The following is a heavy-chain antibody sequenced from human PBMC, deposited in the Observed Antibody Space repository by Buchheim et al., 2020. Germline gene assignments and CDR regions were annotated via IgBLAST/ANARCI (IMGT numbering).Heavy chain of an antibody. Sequence: QVQLVESGGGVVQPGRSLRLSCAASGFTFSSYGMHWVRQAPGKGLEWVAVISYDGSNKYYADSVKGRFTISRDNSKNTLYLQMNSLRAEDTAVYYCANVLEYCGGDCYAFDIWGQGT. CDR1: GFTFSSYG. J-gene: IGHJ3*02. CDR3: ANVLEYCGGDCYAFDI. V-gene: IGHV3-30*18. D-gene: IGHD2-21*01. CDR2: ISYDGSNK.